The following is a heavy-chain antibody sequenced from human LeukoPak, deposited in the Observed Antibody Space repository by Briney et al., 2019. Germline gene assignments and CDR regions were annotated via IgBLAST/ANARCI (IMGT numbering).Heavy chain of an antibody. CDR1: GYTFTSYD. V-gene: IGHV1-8*01. CDR3: ASITMARGVIQTPYYYYGMDV. Sequence: GASVKLSCKASGYTFTSYDINWVRQATGQGLECMGWMNPNSGNTGYGQKFQGRITMTRNNSISTAYMELSSLRSEDTAVYYCASITMARGVIQTPYYYYGMDVWGQGTTVTVSS. CDR2: MNPNSGNT. D-gene: IGHD3-10*01. J-gene: IGHJ6*02.